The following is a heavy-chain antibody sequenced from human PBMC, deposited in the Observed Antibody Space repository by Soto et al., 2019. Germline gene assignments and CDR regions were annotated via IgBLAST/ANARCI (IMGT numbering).Heavy chain of an antibody. D-gene: IGHD3-22*01. J-gene: IGHJ4*02. CDR2: ISYDGSNK. CDR3: ARGSPYYYDSSGYYFGY. V-gene: IGHV3-30-3*01. Sequence: QVQLVESGGGVVQPGRSLRLSCAASGFTFNSYAMHWVRQAPSKGLEWVAVISYDGSNKYYADSVKGRFTISRDNSKNTLYLQMNSLRAEDTAVYYCARGSPYYYDSSGYYFGYWGQGTLVTVSS. CDR1: GFTFNSYA.